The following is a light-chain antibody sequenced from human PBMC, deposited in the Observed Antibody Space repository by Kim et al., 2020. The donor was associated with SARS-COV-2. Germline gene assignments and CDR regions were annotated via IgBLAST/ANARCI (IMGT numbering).Light chain of an antibody. CDR1: QSLLYSSNNKNY. CDR2: WAS. J-gene: IGKJ4*01. CDR3: QQYFGTPLT. Sequence: ATINCKSSQSLLYSSNNKNYLAWYQQKPGQPPNLLIYWASTRESGVPDRFSGSGSGTDFTLTISSLQAEDVTLYYCQQYFGTPLTFGGGTKVDIK. V-gene: IGKV4-1*01.